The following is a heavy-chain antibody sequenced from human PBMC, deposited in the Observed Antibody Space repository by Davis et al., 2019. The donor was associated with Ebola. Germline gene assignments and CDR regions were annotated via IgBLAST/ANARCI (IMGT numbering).Heavy chain of an antibody. Sequence: GESLKISCAASGFTFSSYAMHWVRQAPGKGLEWVAVISYDGSNKYYADSVKGRFTISRDNSKNTLYLQMNSLRAEDTAVYYCARDRGRYFDWLPPGGYYYYGMDVWGQGTTVTVSS. CDR2: ISYDGSNK. D-gene: IGHD3-9*01. CDR1: GFTFSSYA. J-gene: IGHJ6*02. CDR3: ARDRGRYFDWLPPGGYYYYGMDV. V-gene: IGHV3-30-3*01.